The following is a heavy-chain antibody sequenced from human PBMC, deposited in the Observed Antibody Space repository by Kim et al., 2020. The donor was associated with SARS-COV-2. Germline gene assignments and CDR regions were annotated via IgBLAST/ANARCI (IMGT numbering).Heavy chain of an antibody. J-gene: IGHJ4*02. CDR1: GLTFSNYW. Sequence: GGSLRLSCAASGLTFSNYWMSWVRQTPGKGLEWVANIKEDGTEIYYVDSVKGRFTISRDNAKNSLYLQMNSLRVEDTGLYYCARGWDGYYFDYWGQGALVTVSS. D-gene: IGHD1-26*01. V-gene: IGHV3-7*01. CDR2: IKEDGTEI. CDR3: ARGWDGYYFDY.